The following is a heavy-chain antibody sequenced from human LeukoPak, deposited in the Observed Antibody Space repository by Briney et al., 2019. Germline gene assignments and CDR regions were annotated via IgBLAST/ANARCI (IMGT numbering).Heavy chain of an antibody. J-gene: IGHJ4*02. V-gene: IGHV3-30*18. CDR3: AKDRVVGASFFDS. D-gene: IGHD1-26*01. Sequence: GRSLRLSCAASGFTFSNYGMHWVRQAPGKGLQWVALISYDGNHKYFQDSVNGRFTISRDNSKSTLYLQMNSLRPEDTALYYCAKDRVVGASFFDSWGQGTLVTVSS. CDR1: GFTFSNYG. CDR2: ISYDGNHK.